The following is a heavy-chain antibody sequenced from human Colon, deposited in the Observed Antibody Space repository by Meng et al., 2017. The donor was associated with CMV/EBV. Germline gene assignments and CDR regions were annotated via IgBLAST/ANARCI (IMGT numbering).Heavy chain of an antibody. Sequence: GESLKISCAASGFMFSDYGFHWVRQALGKGLEWVALISNDATIKYFADSVKGRFSISRDNSNNTMFLHMNSLRPGDTAVYYCVRGRYYGVAFGGVPFFDYWGQGTLVTVSS. CDR1: GFMFSDYG. CDR2: ISNDATIK. J-gene: IGHJ4*02. V-gene: IGHV3-30*03. CDR3: VRGRYYGVAFGGVPFFDY. D-gene: IGHD3-16*01.